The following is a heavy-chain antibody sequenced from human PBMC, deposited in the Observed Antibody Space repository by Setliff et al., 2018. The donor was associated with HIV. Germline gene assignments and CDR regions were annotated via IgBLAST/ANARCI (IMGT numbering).Heavy chain of an antibody. Sequence: SETLSLTCTVSGGSISSSSYYWGWIRQPPGKGLGWIGYIYYSGSTYYDPSLKSRVTISLDTSKNQFFLKLSSVTAADTAVYYCASYRKAERWLQLGGNFDYWGQGTLVTVSS. V-gene: IGHV4-39*01. CDR2: IYYSGST. CDR1: GGSISSSSYY. J-gene: IGHJ4*02. D-gene: IGHD5-12*01. CDR3: ASYRKAERWLQLGGNFDY.